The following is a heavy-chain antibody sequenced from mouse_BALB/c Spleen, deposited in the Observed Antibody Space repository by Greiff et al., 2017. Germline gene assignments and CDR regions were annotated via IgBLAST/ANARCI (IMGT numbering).Heavy chain of an antibody. CDR2: ICYEGSI. Sequence: QVQLKESGPAVIKPSQSLSLTCIVSGFSITSSSYCWLWIRPPPGKGLEWMGRICYEGSIYYSHAIKSRSTISSDTSLNKFFIQLSSVTNEDTAMVYCSREDQDYDYAMDYWGQGTSVTVSS. V-gene: IGHV12-1-1*01. D-gene: IGHD1-1*01. CDR1: GFSITSSSYC. CDR3: SREDQDYDYAMDY. J-gene: IGHJ4*01.